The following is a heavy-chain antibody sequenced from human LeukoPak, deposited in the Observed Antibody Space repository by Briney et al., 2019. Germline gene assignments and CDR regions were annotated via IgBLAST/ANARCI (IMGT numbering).Heavy chain of an antibody. CDR2: TSSSGGTI. CDR3: ARGVGYCSSSSCPGPDFDH. D-gene: IGHD2-2*01. CDR1: GFTLSSYE. J-gene: IGHJ4*02. Sequence: GGSLRLSCEVSGFTLSSYEMNWVRQAPGKGLEWVSYTSSSGGTIYNADSVKGRFTISRDNAKNSLYLQMNSLRAEDTAVYYCARGVGYCSSSSCPGPDFDHWGQGTLVTVSS. V-gene: IGHV3-48*03.